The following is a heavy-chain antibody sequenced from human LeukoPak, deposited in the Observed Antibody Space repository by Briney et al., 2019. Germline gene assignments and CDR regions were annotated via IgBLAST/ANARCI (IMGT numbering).Heavy chain of an antibody. CDR1: GGTFSSYA. V-gene: IGHV1-69*05. Sequence: SVKVSCKASGGTFSSYAISWVRQAPGQGLEWMGRIIPIFGTANYAQKFQGRVTITTDESTSTAYMELSSLRSEDTAVYYCARDDCSGGRCYGIGYWGQGTLVTVSS. CDR3: ARDDCSGGRCYGIGY. D-gene: IGHD2-15*01. J-gene: IGHJ4*02. CDR2: IIPIFGTA.